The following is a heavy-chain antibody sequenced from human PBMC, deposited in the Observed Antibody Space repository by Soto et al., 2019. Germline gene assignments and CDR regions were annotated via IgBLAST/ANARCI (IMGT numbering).Heavy chain of an antibody. CDR3: ARAHSSGWSPYYFDY. D-gene: IGHD6-19*01. CDR2: ISAYNGNT. J-gene: IGHJ4*02. CDR1: GYTFTSYG. V-gene: IGHV1-18*01. Sequence: QVQLVQSGAEVKKPRASVKVSCKASGYTFTSYGISWVRQAPGQGLEWMGWISAYNGNTNYAQKLQGRVTMTTDTSTSTAYMELRSLRSDDTAVYYCARAHSSGWSPYYFDYWGQGTLVSVSS.